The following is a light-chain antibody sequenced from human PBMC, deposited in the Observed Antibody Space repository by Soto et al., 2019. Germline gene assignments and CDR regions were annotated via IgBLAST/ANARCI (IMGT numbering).Light chain of an antibody. CDR1: QSIRTS. CDR2: TAS. CDR3: QQTYSTLNS. J-gene: IGKJ2*03. Sequence: DIQVTQSPSSLSASVGDRVTITCRASQSIRTSLNWYQQRPGKPPKLLIHTASTLQSGVPSRFSGSRSGTDFTLTISSLQPEDFATYYCQQTYSTLNSFGQGTKLEIK. V-gene: IGKV1-39*01.